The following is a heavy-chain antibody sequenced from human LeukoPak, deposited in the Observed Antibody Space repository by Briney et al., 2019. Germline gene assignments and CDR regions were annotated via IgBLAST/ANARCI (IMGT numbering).Heavy chain of an antibody. CDR3: AREGLYYYDSSGHRSAFDI. D-gene: IGHD3-22*01. V-gene: IGHV4-4*07. CDR1: GGSISSYY. J-gene: IGHJ3*02. Sequence: SETLSLTCTVFGGSISSYYWSWIRQPAGKGLEWIGRIYTSGSTNYNPSLKSRVTLSVDTSKNHFSLNLSFVTAADTAVYYCAREGLYYYDSSGHRSAFDIWGQGTMVTVSS. CDR2: IYTSGST.